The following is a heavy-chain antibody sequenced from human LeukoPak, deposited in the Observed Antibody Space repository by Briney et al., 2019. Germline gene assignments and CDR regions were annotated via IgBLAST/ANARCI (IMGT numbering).Heavy chain of an antibody. CDR3: ARYYDFWSGYYPYFDY. J-gene: IGHJ4*02. CDR2: IYYSGST. V-gene: IGHV4-31*03. Sequence: SQTLSLTCTVSGGSISSGGYYWSWIRQHPGKGLEWIGYIYYSGSTYYNPSLKSRVTISVDTSKNQFSLKLSSVTAADTAVYYCARYYDFWSGYYPYFDYWGQGTLVTVSS. CDR1: GGSISSGGYY. D-gene: IGHD3-3*01.